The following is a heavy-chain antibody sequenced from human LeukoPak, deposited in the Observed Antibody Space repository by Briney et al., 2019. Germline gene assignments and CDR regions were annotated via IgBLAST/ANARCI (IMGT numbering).Heavy chain of an antibody. D-gene: IGHD3-3*01. V-gene: IGHV3-30-3*01. Sequence: GRSLRLSCAVSGFTFSSYAMHWVRQAPGKGLEWVAVISYVGSNKYYADSVQGRFSISRDNSKNTLYLQMSSLRAEDTAVYYCARDFLRRGYDFWSGYYDYWGQGTLVTVSS. J-gene: IGHJ4*02. CDR3: ARDFLRRGYDFWSGYYDY. CDR1: GFTFSSYA. CDR2: ISYVGSNK.